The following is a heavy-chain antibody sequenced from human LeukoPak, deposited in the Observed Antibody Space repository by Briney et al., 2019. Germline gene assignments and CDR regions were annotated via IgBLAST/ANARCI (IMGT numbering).Heavy chain of an antibody. J-gene: IGHJ3*02. D-gene: IGHD3-9*01. CDR2: MNPNSGNT. Sequence: ASVKVSCKASGYTFTSYDINWVRQATGQGLEWMGWMNPNSGNTGYAQKFQGRVTMTRNTSISTAYMELSSLRSEDTVVYYCARDLTGYDPDAFDIWGQGTMVTVSS. CDR3: ARDLTGYDPDAFDI. V-gene: IGHV1-8*01. CDR1: GYTFTSYD.